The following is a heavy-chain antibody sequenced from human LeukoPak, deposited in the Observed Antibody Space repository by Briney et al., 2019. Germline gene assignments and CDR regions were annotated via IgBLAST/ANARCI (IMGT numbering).Heavy chain of an antibody. V-gene: IGHV3-30*02. D-gene: IGHD6-13*01. CDR2: IRYDGSNK. J-gene: IGHJ4*02. CDR3: ARAQGIAAPFDY. CDR1: GFTFSSYG. Sequence: RTGGSLRLSCAASGFTFSSYGMHWVRQAPGKGLEWVAFIRYDGSNKYYADSVKGRFTISRDNSKNTPYLQMNSLRAEDTAVYYCARAQGIAAPFDYWGQGTLVTVSS.